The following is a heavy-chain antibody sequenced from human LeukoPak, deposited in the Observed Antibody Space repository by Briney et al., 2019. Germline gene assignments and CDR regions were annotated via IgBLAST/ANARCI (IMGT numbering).Heavy chain of an antibody. J-gene: IGHJ4*02. D-gene: IGHD2-15*01. CDR2: ITGGGTNT. V-gene: IGHV3-23*01. CDR3: AKGTLESCSGSRCYPFDY. Sequence: GGSLRLSCVASRFTFSTYAMAWVRQAPGKKLECVAVITGGGTNTYHADSVKGWFTISRDNSKNTLSLQMNSLRVEDTAKYYCAKGTLESCSGSRCYPFDYWGRGTLVTVSS. CDR1: RFTFSTYA.